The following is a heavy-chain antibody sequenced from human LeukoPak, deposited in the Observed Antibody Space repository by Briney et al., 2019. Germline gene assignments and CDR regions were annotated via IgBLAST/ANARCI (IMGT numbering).Heavy chain of an antibody. J-gene: IGHJ5*02. CDR2: INHSGST. V-gene: IGHV4-34*01. D-gene: IGHD2-15*01. CDR1: GGSFSDYY. CDR3: ARATVVVVVNWFDP. Sequence: SETPSLTCAVYGGSFSDYYWSWIRQPPGKGLEWIGEINHSGSTDYNPSLKSRVTISVDTSKNQFSLRLSSVTAADTAVYYCARATVVVVVNWFDPWGQGTLVTVSS.